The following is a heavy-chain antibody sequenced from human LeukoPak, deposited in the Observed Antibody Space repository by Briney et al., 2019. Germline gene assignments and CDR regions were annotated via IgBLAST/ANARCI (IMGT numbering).Heavy chain of an antibody. D-gene: IGHD2-8*01. J-gene: IGHJ4*02. Sequence: GGSLRLSCAASGFTFGSYSMNWVRQAPGKGLEWVSYISSSSSTIYYADSVKGRFTISRDNAKNSLYLQMNSLRDEDTAVYYCARVILDNGIYFDYWGQGTLVTVSS. V-gene: IGHV3-48*02. CDR1: GFTFGSYS. CDR3: ARVILDNGIYFDY. CDR2: ISSSSSTI.